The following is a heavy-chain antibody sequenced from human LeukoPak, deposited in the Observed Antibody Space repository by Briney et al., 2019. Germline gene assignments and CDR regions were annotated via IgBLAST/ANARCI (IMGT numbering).Heavy chain of an antibody. CDR1: GFRFSDYW. CDR3: ARGGYSGSYYRFS. V-gene: IGHV3-74*01. CDR2: ISKDGSDT. Sequence: GGSLRLSCAASGFRFSDYWMHWVRQTPGKGPECLSRISKDGSDTVYADSAKGRLTASRDNAKNTVYLQVTNLRPEDTAVYFCARGGYSGSYYRFSWGQGTLVTVAS. D-gene: IGHD6-6*01. J-gene: IGHJ4*02.